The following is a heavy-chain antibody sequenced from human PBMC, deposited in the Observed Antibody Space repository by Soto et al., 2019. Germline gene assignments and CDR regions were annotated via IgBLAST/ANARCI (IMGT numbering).Heavy chain of an antibody. J-gene: IGHJ3*02. Sequence: EVQLLESGGGLVQPGGSLRLSCAASGITFSNYAMSWVRQAPGKGLEWVSTISGGVNTTYNTYYADSVKGRFTVSRDNSKNTLYVQMSGLRAEDTAVYYCAKDEYSYGHDAFDIWGRGTMVTVSA. CDR2: ISGGVNTTYNT. V-gene: IGHV3-23*01. D-gene: IGHD5-18*01. CDR3: AKDEYSYGHDAFDI. CDR1: GITFSNYA.